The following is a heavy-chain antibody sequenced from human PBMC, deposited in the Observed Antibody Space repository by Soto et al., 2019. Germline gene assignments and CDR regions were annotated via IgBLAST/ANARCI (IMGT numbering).Heavy chain of an antibody. CDR2: IWYDGNTE. J-gene: IGHJ3*01. D-gene: IGHD1-1*01. CDR1: GFLFSDYG. CDR3: ATWHEREHAFDV. V-gene: IGHV3-33*01. Sequence: QVQLVESGGGVVQPGKSLRLSCAASGFLFSDYGMQWVRQAPGKGLEWVGVIWYDGNTEYYADSVKGRFSISRDNSKNTVYLQMNSLRVEDTAVYYCATWHEREHAFDVWGQGTTVTISS.